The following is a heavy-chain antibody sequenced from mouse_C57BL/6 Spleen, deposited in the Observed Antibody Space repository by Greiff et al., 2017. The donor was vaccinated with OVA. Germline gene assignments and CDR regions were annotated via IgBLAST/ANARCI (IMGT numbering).Heavy chain of an antibody. CDR1: GFSLTSYG. V-gene: IGHV2-2*01. Sequence: VKLVESGPGLVQPSQSLSITCTVSGFSLTSYGVHWVRQSPGKGLEWLGVIWSGGSTDYNAAFISRLSISKDNSKSQVFFKMNSLQADDTAIYYCARDDGYPYYAMDYWGQGTSVTVSS. CDR2: IWSGGST. J-gene: IGHJ4*01. CDR3: ARDDGYPYYAMDY. D-gene: IGHD2-3*01.